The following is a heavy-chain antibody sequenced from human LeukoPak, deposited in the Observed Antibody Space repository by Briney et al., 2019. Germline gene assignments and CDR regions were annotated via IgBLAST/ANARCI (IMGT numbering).Heavy chain of an antibody. CDR1: GFTFDDYA. Sequence: GGSLRLSCAASGFTFDDYAMHWVRQAPGKGLEWVSGISWNSGSIGYADSVKGRLTISRDNAKNSLCLQMNSLRAEDTALYYCAKAPYSSGWANAFDIWGQGTMVTVSS. V-gene: IGHV3-9*01. CDR3: AKAPYSSGWANAFDI. D-gene: IGHD6-19*01. J-gene: IGHJ3*02. CDR2: ISWNSGSI.